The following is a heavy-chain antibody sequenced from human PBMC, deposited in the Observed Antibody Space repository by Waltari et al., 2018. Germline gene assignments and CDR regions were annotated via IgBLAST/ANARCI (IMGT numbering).Heavy chain of an antibody. CDR3: ARDSDDFINYYYYYGMDV. CDR1: GFTFSSYS. J-gene: IGHJ6*02. D-gene: IGHD3-3*01. Sequence: EVQLVESGGGLVKPGGSLRLSCAASGFTFSSYSMNWVRQAPGKGLEWVSSISSSSSYIHYADSVKGRFTISRDNAKNSLYLQMNSLRAEDTAVYYCARDSDDFINYYYYYGMDVWGQGTTVTVSS. V-gene: IGHV3-21*01. CDR2: ISSSSSYI.